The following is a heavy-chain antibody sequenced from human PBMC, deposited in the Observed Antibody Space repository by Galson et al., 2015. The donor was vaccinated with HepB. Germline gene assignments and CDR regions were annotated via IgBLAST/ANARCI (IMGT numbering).Heavy chain of an antibody. CDR3: ASALADGYYDFWSGYPDY. V-gene: IGHV3-33*01. CDR1: GFTFSSYG. J-gene: IGHJ4*02. Sequence: LRLSCAASGFTFSSYGMHWVRQAPGKGLEWVAVIWYDGSNKYYADSVKGRFTISRDNSKNTLYLQMNSLRAEDTAVYYCASALADGYYDFWSGYPDYWGQGTLVTVSS. D-gene: IGHD3-3*01. CDR2: IWYDGSNK.